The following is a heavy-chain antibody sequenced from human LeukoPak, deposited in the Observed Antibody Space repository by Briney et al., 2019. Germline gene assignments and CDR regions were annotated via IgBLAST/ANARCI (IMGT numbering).Heavy chain of an antibody. D-gene: IGHD3-22*01. Sequence: PGRSLRLSCAASGFTFSSYGTHWVRQAPGKGLEWVAVIWYDGSNKYYADSVKGRFTISRDNSKNTLYLQMNSLRAEDTAVYYCARSYYYDSSGSHLDYWGQGTLVTVSS. CDR2: IWYDGSNK. V-gene: IGHV3-33*01. J-gene: IGHJ4*02. CDR3: ARSYYYDSSGSHLDY. CDR1: GFTFSSYG.